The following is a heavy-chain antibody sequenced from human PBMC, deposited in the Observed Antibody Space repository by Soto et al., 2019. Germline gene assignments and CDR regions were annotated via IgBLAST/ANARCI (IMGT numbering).Heavy chain of an antibody. CDR3: ARDYWSSPKCSRYNYFDF. Sequence: QVHLEQSGVEVKKPGASVKVSCKASNYTFTYYGISWVRQAPGQGLEWMGWISAYSGYTNYAQNLQGRVFMATDTSTNTAYLELRSLRSDDTAMYYCARDYWSSPKCSRYNYFDFWGQGTLITVSS. D-gene: IGHD2-2*01. CDR2: ISAYSGYT. V-gene: IGHV1-18*04. CDR1: NYTFTYYG. J-gene: IGHJ4*02.